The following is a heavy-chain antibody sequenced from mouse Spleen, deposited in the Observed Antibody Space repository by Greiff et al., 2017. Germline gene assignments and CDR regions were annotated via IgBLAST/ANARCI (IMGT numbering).Heavy chain of an antibody. D-gene: IGHD2-12*01. CDR3: AREDYKEGMDY. V-gene: IGHV5-16*01. CDR2: INYDGSST. J-gene: IGHJ4*01. Sequence: EVKLVESEGGLVQPGSSMKLSCTASGFTFSDYYMAWVRQVPEKGLEWVANINYDGSSTYYLDSLKSRFIISRDNAKNILYLQMSSLKSEDTATYYCAREDYKEGMDYWGQGTSVTVSS. CDR1: GFTFSDYY.